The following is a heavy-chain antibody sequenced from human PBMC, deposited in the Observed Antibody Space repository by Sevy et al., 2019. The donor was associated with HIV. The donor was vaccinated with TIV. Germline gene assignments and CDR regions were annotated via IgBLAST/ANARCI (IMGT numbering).Heavy chain of an antibody. J-gene: IGHJ4*02. Sequence: GGSLRLSCPVSGFNLNIYSMSWVRQAPGKGLEWVSTLSFGCGKINYADSVKGRFIISRDDSKNTLYLQMNSLRAEDTAVYFCSREGCTRPHDYWGQGTLVTVSS. CDR2: LSFGCGKI. CDR1: GFNLNIYS. CDR3: SREGCTRPHDY. D-gene: IGHD2-8*01. V-gene: IGHV3-23*01.